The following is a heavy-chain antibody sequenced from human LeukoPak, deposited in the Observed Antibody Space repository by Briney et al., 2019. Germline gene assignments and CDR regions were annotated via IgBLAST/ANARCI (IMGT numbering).Heavy chain of an antibody. D-gene: IGHD3-22*01. CDR2: ISGNSNNI. J-gene: IGHJ4*02. CDR3: ASWNYDSGKGY. Sequence: GGSLRLSCAASGFTFSYYSMNWVRQAPGKGLEWISYISGNSNNIYYTDSVKGRFTISRDNAKNSLYLQLSSLRAEDTAVYYCASWNYDSGKGYWGQGTLVTVSS. CDR1: GFTFSYYS. V-gene: IGHV3-48*04.